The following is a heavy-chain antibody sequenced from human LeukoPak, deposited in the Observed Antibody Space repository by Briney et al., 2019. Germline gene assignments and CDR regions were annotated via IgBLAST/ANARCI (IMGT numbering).Heavy chain of an antibody. J-gene: IGHJ4*02. CDR2: IYNSGST. CDR3: ARSGYAGGY. Sequence: PSETLSLTCAVYGGSFSGYYWSWIRQPPGKGLEWIGYIYNSGSTNYNPSLKSRVTISVDTSENQFSLKLSSVTAADTAVYYCARSGYAGGYWGQGTLVTVSS. D-gene: IGHD5-12*01. V-gene: IGHV4-59*08. CDR1: GGSFSGYY.